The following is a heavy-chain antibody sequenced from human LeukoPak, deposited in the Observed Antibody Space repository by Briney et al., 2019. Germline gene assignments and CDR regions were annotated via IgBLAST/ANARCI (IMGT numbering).Heavy chain of an antibody. CDR2: IWNDGNNK. CDR1: GFTFNEYT. Sequence: GGSLRLSCAASGFTFNEYTLNWVRQAPGKGLEWVAVIWNDGNNKYYADSVKGRFTISRDNSKNTLYLQMNSLRAEDTAVYYCAIPNSRMITFGGVIGYWGQGTLVTVSS. D-gene: IGHD3-16*02. V-gene: IGHV3-30*04. CDR3: AIPNSRMITFGGVIGY. J-gene: IGHJ4*02.